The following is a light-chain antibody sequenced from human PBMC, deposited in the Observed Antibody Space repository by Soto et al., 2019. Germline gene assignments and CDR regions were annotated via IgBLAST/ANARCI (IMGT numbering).Light chain of an antibody. CDR1: QSVSSN. CDR2: GAS. J-gene: IGKJ1*01. CDR3: LQYNNWPRT. V-gene: IGKV3-15*01. Sequence: VMTQSPATLSVSPGERATLSCRASQSVSSNLAWYQQKPGQAPRLLIYGASTRATGIPARFSGSGSGTEFTLTISSLQSEDFAVYYCLQYNNWPRTFGQGTKVEIK.